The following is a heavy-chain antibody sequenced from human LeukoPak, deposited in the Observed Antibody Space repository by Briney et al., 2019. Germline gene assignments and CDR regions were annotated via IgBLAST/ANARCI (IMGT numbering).Heavy chain of an antibody. Sequence: SETLSLTCTVSGGSISSYYWSWIRQPAGKGLEWIGRIYTSGSTNYNPSLKSRVTMSVDTSKNQFSLKLSSVTAADTAVYYCATVTELRYFDWLLSRYYGMDVWGQGTTVTVSS. CDR1: GGSISSYY. V-gene: IGHV4-4*07. J-gene: IGHJ6*02. D-gene: IGHD3-9*01. CDR2: IYTSGST. CDR3: ATVTELRYFDWLLSRYYGMDV.